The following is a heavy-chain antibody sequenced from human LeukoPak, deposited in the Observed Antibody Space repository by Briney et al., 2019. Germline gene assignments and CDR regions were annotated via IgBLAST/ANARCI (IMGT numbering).Heavy chain of an antibody. Sequence: PGGSLRLSCAASGFSFSDYWMDWARQAPGKGLEWVANIKQDGSEKYYVDSVKGRFTISRDNAKNSLYLQMNSLRAEDTAVYYCARLSSSSLFDYWGQGTLVTVSS. CDR1: GFSFSDYW. CDR3: ARLSSSSLFDY. J-gene: IGHJ4*02. D-gene: IGHD6-13*01. V-gene: IGHV3-7*05. CDR2: IKQDGSEK.